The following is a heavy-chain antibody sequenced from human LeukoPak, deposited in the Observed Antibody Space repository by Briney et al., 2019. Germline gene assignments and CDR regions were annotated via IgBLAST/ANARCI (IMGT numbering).Heavy chain of an antibody. D-gene: IGHD5-18*01. CDR1: GYTFTGYY. V-gene: IGHV1-69*02. CDR3: ALAYSYGLDY. Sequence: SVKVSCKASGYTFTGYYMHWVRQAPGQGLEWMGRIIPILGIANYAQKFQGRVTITADKSTSTAYMELSSLRSEDTAVYYCALAYSYGLDYWGQGTLVTVSS. J-gene: IGHJ4*02. CDR2: IIPILGIA.